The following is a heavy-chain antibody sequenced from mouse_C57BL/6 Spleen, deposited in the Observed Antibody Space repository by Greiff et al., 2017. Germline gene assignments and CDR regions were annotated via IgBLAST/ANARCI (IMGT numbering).Heavy chain of an antibody. CDR3: ARKGTGTDFDY. V-gene: IGHV1-80*01. CDR1: GYAFSSYW. J-gene: IGHJ2*01. Sequence: VQLQQSGAELVKPGASVKISCKASGYAFSSYWMNWVKQRPGKGLEWIGQIYPGDGDTNYNGKFKGKATLTADKSSSTAYMQLSSLTSEDSAVYFCARKGTGTDFDYWGKGTTLTVSS. CDR2: IYPGDGDT. D-gene: IGHD4-1*01.